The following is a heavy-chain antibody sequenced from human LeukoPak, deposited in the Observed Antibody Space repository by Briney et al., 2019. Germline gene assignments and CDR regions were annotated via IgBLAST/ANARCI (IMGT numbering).Heavy chain of an antibody. CDR1: GGSISGYY. Sequence: SETLSLTCTVSGGSISGYYWSWIRQSPGKGLEWIGYIYYSGSTNYYASFKSRVPKSVDTSKNHFSLKVSSVTAADTAVYYCARAVVVAATVKWFDPWGQGTLVTVSS. CDR2: IYYSGST. D-gene: IGHD2-15*01. V-gene: IGHV4-59*01. J-gene: IGHJ5*02. CDR3: ARAVVVAATVKWFDP.